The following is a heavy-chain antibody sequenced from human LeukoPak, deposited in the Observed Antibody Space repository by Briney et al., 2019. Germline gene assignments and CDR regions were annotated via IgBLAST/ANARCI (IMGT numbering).Heavy chain of an antibody. V-gene: IGHV3-30*02. CDR1: GFSFSNYG. J-gene: IGHJ4*02. Sequence: GGSLRLSCEASGFSFSNYGMHWVRQGPGKGLEWVAYIRHDGTSKHYADSVKGRFTISRDNSKNTLSLQMNSLRPEDTAVYYCAKEARWGQGTPVTVSS. CDR2: IRHDGTSK. CDR3: AKEAR.